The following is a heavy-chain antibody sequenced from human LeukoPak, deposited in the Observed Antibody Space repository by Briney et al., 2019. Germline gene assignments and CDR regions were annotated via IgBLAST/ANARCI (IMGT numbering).Heavy chain of an antibody. J-gene: IGHJ4*02. V-gene: IGHV1-46*01. D-gene: IGHD3-22*01. CDR1: GYTFTSYY. Sequence: PAASVKVSCKASGYTFTSYYMRWVRQAPGQGLEWMGIINPSGGSTSYAQKFQGRVTMTRDTSTSTVYMELSSLRSEDTAVYYCAREEGYYYDSSGYYYEFDYWGQGTLVTVSS. CDR3: AREEGYYYDSSGYYYEFDY. CDR2: INPSGGST.